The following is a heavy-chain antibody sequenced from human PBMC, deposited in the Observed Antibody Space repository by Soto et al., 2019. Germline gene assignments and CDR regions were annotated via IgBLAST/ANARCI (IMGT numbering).Heavy chain of an antibody. CDR2: IKPSGGRT. CDR3: AAQSRYSSRWFLGFDP. V-gene: IGHV1-46*01. D-gene: IGHD6-13*01. CDR1: GYTFPSHY. J-gene: IGHJ5*02. Sequence: ASVMVSCKASGYTFPSHYIHWVRQAPGQRLGWMGMIKPSGGRTSYAQKLQGGVTMTRDTCTSTVYMELSRLRSEDTAVYCCAAQSRYSSRWFLGFDPWGPRSMLTVSS.